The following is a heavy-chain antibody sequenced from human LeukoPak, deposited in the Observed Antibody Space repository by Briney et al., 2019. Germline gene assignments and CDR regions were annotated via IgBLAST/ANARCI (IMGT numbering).Heavy chain of an antibody. J-gene: IGHJ4*02. CDR2: IYTSGST. D-gene: IGHD3-9*01. CDR3: ARGQGDILTGYHHFDY. CDR1: GGSISSYY. Sequence: PSETLSLTCTVSGGSISSYYWSWIRQPAGKGLEWIGRIYTSGSTNYNPPLKSRVTMSVDTSKNQFSLKLSSVTAADTAVYYCARGQGDILTGYHHFDYWGQGTLVTVSS. V-gene: IGHV4-4*07.